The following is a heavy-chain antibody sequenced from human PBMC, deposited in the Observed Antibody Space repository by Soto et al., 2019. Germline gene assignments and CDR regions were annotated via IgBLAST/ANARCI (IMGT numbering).Heavy chain of an antibody. CDR3: ASAPGPHTSGSFDY. CDR1: GFTFSSYA. Sequence: QVQLVESGGGVVQPGRSLRLSCAASGFTFSSYAMHWVRQAPGKGLEWVAVTSNEGAYKYYADSVKGRFTISRDNSKNTLYLQMNSLRPEDTAVFYCASAPGPHTSGSFDYWGQGTLVTVSS. J-gene: IGHJ4*02. V-gene: IGHV3-30-3*01. CDR2: TSNEGAYK. D-gene: IGHD5-18*01.